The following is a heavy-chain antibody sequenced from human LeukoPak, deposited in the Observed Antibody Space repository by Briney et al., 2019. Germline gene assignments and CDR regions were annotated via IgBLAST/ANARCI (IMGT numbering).Heavy chain of an antibody. CDR2: ISSSGSTI. V-gene: IGHV3-48*03. J-gene: IGHJ6*03. CDR3: ARDSSERYFDWLFPPYYYYYMDV. Sequence: GGSLGLSCAASGFTFSSYEMNWVRQAPGKGLEWVSYISSSGSTIYYADSVKGRFTISRDNAKNSLYLQMNSLRAEDTAVYYCARDSSERYFDWLFPPYYYYYMDVWGKGTTVTVSS. D-gene: IGHD3-9*01. CDR1: GFTFSSYE.